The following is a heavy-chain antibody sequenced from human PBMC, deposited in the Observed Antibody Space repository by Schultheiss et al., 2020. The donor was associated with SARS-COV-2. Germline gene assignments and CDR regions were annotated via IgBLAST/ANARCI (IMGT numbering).Heavy chain of an antibody. D-gene: IGHD2-2*02. CDR3: ARGDIVVVPAAIYYYYYMDV. CDR1: GYTLTELS. V-gene: IGHV1-24*01. CDR2: FDPEDGET. J-gene: IGHJ6*03. Sequence: ASVKVSCKVSGYTLTELSMHWVRQAPGKGLEWMGGFDPEDGETIYAQKFQGRVTMTEDTSTDTAYMELSSLRSEDTAVYYCARGDIVVVPAAIYYYYYMDVWGKGTTVTVSS.